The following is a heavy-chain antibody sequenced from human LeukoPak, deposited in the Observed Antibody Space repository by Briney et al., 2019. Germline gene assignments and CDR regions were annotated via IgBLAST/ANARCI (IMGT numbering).Heavy chain of an antibody. Sequence: PSETLSLTCAVYGGPFSGYYWSWIRQPPGKGLEWIGEINHSGSTNYNPSLKSRVTISVDTSKNQFSLKLSSVTAADTAVYYCASGGNYDRSQFDYWGQGTLVTVSS. D-gene: IGHD1-7*01. V-gene: IGHV4-34*01. CDR2: INHSGST. CDR3: ASGGNYDRSQFDY. J-gene: IGHJ4*02. CDR1: GGPFSGYY.